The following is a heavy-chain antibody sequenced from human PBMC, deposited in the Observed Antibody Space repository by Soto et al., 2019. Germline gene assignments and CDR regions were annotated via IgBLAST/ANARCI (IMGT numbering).Heavy chain of an antibody. V-gene: IGHV3-53*01. J-gene: IGHJ6*02. CDR1: GFTVTTNY. D-gene: IGHD1-1*01. CDR3: AKKSPSSIQGWAFAMDV. Sequence: GGSLRLSCLASGFTVTTNYMIWVRQPPGKGLEWVSTTFSGGSTNYADSVRGRFSISRDNSKNTVYLQMNNLRVEDTAVYYCAKKSPSSIQGWAFAMDVWGQRTKVT. CDR2: TFSGGST.